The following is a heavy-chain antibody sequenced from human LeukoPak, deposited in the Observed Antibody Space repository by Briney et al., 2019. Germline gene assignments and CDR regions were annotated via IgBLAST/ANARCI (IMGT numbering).Heavy chain of an antibody. CDR2: IYYSGTT. V-gene: IGHV4-59*08. D-gene: IGHD3-22*01. J-gene: IGHJ4*02. CDR3: ARHFYYDSSGLFDY. CDR1: GGSISSYY. Sequence: SETLSLTCTVSGGSISSYYWSWIRQPPGKGLEWIGYIYYSGTTNYNPSLKSRVTISVDTSKNQFSLKLSSVTAADTAVYYCARHFYYDSSGLFDYWGQGTLVTVSS.